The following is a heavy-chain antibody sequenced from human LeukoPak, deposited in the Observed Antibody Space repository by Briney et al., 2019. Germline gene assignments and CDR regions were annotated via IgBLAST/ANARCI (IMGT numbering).Heavy chain of an antibody. Sequence: ASVKVSCKASGYTFTSYAMNWVRQAPGQGLEWMGWINTNTGNPTYAQGFTGRFVFSLDTSVSTAYLRISSLKAEDTAVYYCARADTRDGYNSSPDYWGQGTLVTVSS. V-gene: IGHV7-4-1*02. CDR2: INTNTGNP. CDR1: GYTFTSYA. CDR3: ARADTRDGYNSSPDY. J-gene: IGHJ4*02. D-gene: IGHD5-24*01.